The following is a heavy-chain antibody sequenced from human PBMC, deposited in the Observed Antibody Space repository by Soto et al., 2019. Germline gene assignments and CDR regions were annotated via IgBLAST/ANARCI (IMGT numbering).Heavy chain of an antibody. V-gene: IGHV4-59*01. CDR2: AYYSGST. CDR1: GGSISSYY. D-gene: IGHD7-27*01. Sequence: PSETLSLTCTVSGGSISSYYWSWIRQPPGKGLEWNGYAYYSGSTNYNPALKTRVTISGDTSKNQLSLKLRSVTAADTAVYYCARVWGWFDPWGPGTLVTVSS. CDR3: ARVWGWFDP. J-gene: IGHJ5*02.